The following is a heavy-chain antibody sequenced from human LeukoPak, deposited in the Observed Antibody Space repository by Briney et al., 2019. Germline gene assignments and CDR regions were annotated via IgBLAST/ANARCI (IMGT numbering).Heavy chain of an antibody. Sequence: GGSLRLSCAASGFTFNSYAMTWVRQAPGKGLEWVSSITGGGDTSYYADSVRGRFTISRDNSKNTLSLQINSLRAEDTAVYYCAKERSEVVVAATNYWGQGTLATVSS. J-gene: IGHJ4*02. V-gene: IGHV3-23*01. CDR2: ITGGGDTS. CDR3: AKERSEVVVAATNY. CDR1: GFTFNSYA. D-gene: IGHD2-15*01.